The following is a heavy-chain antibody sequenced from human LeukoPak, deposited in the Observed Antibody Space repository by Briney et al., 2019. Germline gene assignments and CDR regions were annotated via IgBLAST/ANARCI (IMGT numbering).Heavy chain of an antibody. CDR3: ARPYSYGPIDY. Sequence: PGESLRLSCAASGFTFSSYAMSWVRQAPGKGLEWVSAISGSGGSTYYADSVKGRFTISRDNSKNTLYPQMSSLRAEDTAVYYCARPYSYGPIDYWGQGTLVTVSS. CDR1: GFTFSSYA. CDR2: ISGSGGST. V-gene: IGHV3-23*01. D-gene: IGHD5-18*01. J-gene: IGHJ4*02.